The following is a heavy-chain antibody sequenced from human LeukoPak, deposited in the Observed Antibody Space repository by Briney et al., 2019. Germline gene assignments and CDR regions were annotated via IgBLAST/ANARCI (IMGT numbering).Heavy chain of an antibody. CDR2: ISGSGGST. Sequence: GGSLRLSCAASGFTFSSYAMTWVRQAPGKGLEWVSAISGSGGSTYYADSVKGRFTISRDNSKNTLYLQMNSLRAEDTAVYYCAKYYYGSGSFDYWGQGTLVTVSS. CDR1: GFTFSSYA. CDR3: AKYYYGSGSFDY. J-gene: IGHJ4*02. D-gene: IGHD3-10*01. V-gene: IGHV3-23*01.